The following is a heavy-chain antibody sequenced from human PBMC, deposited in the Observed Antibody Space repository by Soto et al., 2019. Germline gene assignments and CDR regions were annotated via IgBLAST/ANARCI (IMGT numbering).Heavy chain of an antibody. V-gene: IGHV4-34*01. D-gene: IGHD3-16*02. Sequence: PSETLSLTCAVYGGSFSGYYWSWIRQPPGKGLEWIGEINHSGSTNYNPSLKSRVTISVDTSKNQFSLKLSSVTAADTAVYYCARQVGHLGELSSIVDYWGQGTLVTVSS. J-gene: IGHJ4*02. CDR3: ARQVGHLGELSSIVDY. CDR2: INHSGST. CDR1: GGSFSGYY.